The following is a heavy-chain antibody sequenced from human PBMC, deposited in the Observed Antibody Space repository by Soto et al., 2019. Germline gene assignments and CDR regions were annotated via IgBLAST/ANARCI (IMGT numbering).Heavy chain of an antibody. D-gene: IGHD4-17*01. CDR3: AREHDDYYGGSER. CDR2: IDLKNGDT. J-gene: IGHJ5*02. V-gene: IGHV1-2*04. Sequence: ASVKVSCKASGFTFTAHHMHCVRQAPGQGLEWMGWIDLKNGDTHYVQRFQGWVTMTRDTSISTAYMELGNLKSDDTAVYYCAREHDDYYGGSERWGQGNGFTVSS. CDR1: GFTFTAHH.